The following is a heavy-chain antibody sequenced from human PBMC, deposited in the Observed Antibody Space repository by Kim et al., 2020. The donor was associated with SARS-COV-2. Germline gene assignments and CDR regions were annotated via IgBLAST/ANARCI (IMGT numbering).Heavy chain of an antibody. J-gene: IGHJ5*02. CDR3: AKGPDNWNYLLPGFDP. D-gene: IGHD1-7*01. CDR1: GFTFDDYA. Sequence: GGSLRLSCAASGFTFDDYAMHWVRQAPGKGLEWVSGISWNSGSIGYADSVKGRFTISRDNAKNSLYLQMNSLRAEDTALYYCAKGPDNWNYLLPGFDPWG. CDR2: ISWNSGSI. V-gene: IGHV3-9*01.